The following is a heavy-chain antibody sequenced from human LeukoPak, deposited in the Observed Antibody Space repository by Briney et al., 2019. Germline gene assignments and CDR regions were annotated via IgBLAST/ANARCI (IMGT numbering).Heavy chain of an antibody. Sequence: SETLSLTCPVSGGSISRYYWSWIRQPAGKGLEWIGGIYTRGSTNYNPSLKSRVTMSVDTSKNQLSLKLSSLTAADTAVYYCVISSSFYTYDYWGQGTLVTVSS. J-gene: IGHJ4*02. CDR1: GGSISRYY. CDR2: IYTRGST. D-gene: IGHD3-22*01. V-gene: IGHV4-4*07. CDR3: VISSSFYTYDY.